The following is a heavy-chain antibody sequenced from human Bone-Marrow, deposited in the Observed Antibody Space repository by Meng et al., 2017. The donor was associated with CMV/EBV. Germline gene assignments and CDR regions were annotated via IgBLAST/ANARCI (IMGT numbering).Heavy chain of an antibody. CDR1: GFTFSDHY. D-gene: IGHD6-19*01. CDR2: ISSSSSYI. J-gene: IGHJ3*02. V-gene: IGHV3-21*01. Sequence: GESLKISCAASGFTFSDHYMDWVRQAPGKGLEWVSSISSSSSYIYYADPVKGRFTISRDNAKNSLYLQMNSLRAEDTAVYYCARDRRGYSSGWDGAFDIWGQGTMVTVSS. CDR3: ARDRRGYSSGWDGAFDI.